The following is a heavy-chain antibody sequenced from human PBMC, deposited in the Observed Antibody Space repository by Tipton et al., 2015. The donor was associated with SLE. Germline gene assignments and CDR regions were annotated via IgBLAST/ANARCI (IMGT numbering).Heavy chain of an antibody. CDR1: GFTFSSYE. J-gene: IGHJ6*03. CDR2: ISSSGSTI. CDR3: ANLPRGITSPGSYYYYMDV. D-gene: IGHD2-2*01. Sequence: SLRLSCAASGFTFSSYEMNWVRQAPGKGLEWVSYISSSGSTIYYADSVKGRFTISRDNSKNTLFLQMNSLRAEDTAVYYCANLPRGITSPGSYYYYMDVWGKGTTVTVSS. V-gene: IGHV3-48*03.